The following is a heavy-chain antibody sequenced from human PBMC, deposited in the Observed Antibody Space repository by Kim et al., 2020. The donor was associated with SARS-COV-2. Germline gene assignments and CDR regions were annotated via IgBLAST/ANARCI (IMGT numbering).Heavy chain of an antibody. V-gene: IGHV3-23*01. CDR3: TKGGYCDSSICRGAFDI. D-gene: IGHD2-2*01. Sequence: VMGRFTNSRDNTKNTLYLQMNSLRAEDTDVYYCTKGGYCDSSICRGAFDIWGQGTKVTVSS. J-gene: IGHJ3*02.